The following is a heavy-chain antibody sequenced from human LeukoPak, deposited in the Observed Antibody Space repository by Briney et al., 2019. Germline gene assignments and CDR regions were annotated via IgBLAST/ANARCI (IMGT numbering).Heavy chain of an antibody. V-gene: IGHV4-39*07. CDR2: IYYSGST. Sequence: PSQTLPLTCTVSGGSISSSSYYWGWIRQPPGKGLEWIGSIYYSGSTYYNPSLKSRVTISVDTSKNQFSLKLSSVTAADTAVYYCARDLDSSGWNILDYWGQGTLVTVSS. J-gene: IGHJ4*02. D-gene: IGHD6-19*01. CDR1: GGSISSSSYY. CDR3: ARDLDSSGWNILDY.